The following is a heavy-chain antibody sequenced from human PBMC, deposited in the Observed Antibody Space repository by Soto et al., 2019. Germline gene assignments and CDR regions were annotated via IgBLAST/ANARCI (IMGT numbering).Heavy chain of an antibody. CDR2: IIPIFGTA. CDR3: ASDYDYIWGSYREGGFDY. D-gene: IGHD3-16*02. V-gene: IGHV1-69*01. CDR1: GGTFSSYA. J-gene: IGHJ4*02. Sequence: QVQLVQSGAEVKKPGSSVKVSCKASGGTFSSYAISWVRQAPGQGLEWMGGIIPIFGTANYAQKFQGGVTITADESTSTAYMELSSLRSEDTAVYYCASDYDYIWGSYREGGFDYWGQGTLVTVSS.